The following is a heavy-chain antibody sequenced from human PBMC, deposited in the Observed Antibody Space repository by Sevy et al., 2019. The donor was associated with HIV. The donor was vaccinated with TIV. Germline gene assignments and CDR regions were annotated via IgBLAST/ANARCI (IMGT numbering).Heavy chain of an antibody. CDR2: ISYDGSNK. D-gene: IGHD2-15*01. J-gene: IGHJ6*02. CDR3: ARALPIVVVVAATTHYYYYGMDV. CDR1: GFTFSSYA. Sequence: GGSLRLSCAASGFTFSSYAMHWVRQAPGKGLEWVAVISYDGSNKYYADSVKGRFTISRDNSKNTLYLQMNSLRAEDTAVYYCARALPIVVVVAATTHYYYYGMDVWGQGTTVTVSS. V-gene: IGHV3-30-3*01.